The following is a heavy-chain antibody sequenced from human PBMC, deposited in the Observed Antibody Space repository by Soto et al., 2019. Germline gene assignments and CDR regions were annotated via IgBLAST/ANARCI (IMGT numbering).Heavy chain of an antibody. CDR1: GFTISSYS. CDR3: ARDWPPVLRFLEWLLSPLVGYYYMDV. CDR2: ISSSSSTI. Sequence: GVSLRLSCAAAGFTISSYSRNWVRQDTGKGLEWVSYISSSSSTIYYADSVKGQFTISRDNAKNSLYLQMNSLRAEDTAVYYCARDWPPVLRFLEWLLSPLVGYYYMDVWGKGTTVTVSS. D-gene: IGHD3-3*01. J-gene: IGHJ6*03. V-gene: IGHV3-48*01.